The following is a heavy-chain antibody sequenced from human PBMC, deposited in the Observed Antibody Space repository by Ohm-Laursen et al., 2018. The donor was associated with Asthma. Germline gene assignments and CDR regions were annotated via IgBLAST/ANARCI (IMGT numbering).Heavy chain of an antibody. V-gene: IGHV3-30-3*02. J-gene: IGHJ3*02. D-gene: IGHD6-13*01. CDR3: AKPYSSSWYIGAFDI. CDR1: GFTFSSYA. Sequence: SLRLSCAASGFTFSSYAMHWVRQAPGKGLEWVAVISYDGSNKYYADSVKGRFTISRDNSKNTLYLQMNSLRAGDTAVYYCAKPYSSSWYIGAFDIWGQGTMVTVSS. CDR2: ISYDGSNK.